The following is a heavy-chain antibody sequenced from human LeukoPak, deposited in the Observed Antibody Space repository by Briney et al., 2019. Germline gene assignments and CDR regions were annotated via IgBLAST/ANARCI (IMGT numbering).Heavy chain of an antibody. CDR2: INWTGDNT. CDR1: GFNFEGYG. V-gene: IGHV3-20*04. CDR3: AKDMSQYDYVWGSLDY. Sequence: GGSLRLSCAASGFNFEGYGISWVRQAPGKGLEWVSGINWTGDNTAYADSVKGRFTISRDNAKNSLYLQMNSLRAEDTALYYCAKDMSQYDYVWGSLDYWGQGTLVTVSS. J-gene: IGHJ4*02. D-gene: IGHD3-16*01.